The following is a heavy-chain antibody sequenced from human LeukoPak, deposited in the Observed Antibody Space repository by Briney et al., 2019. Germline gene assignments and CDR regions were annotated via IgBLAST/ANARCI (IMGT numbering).Heavy chain of an antibody. V-gene: IGHV1-69*05. CDR1: GGTFSSYA. Sequence: SVKVSCKASGGTFSSYAISWVRQAPGQGLEWMGRIIPIFGTANYAQKFQGRVTITTDESTSTAYMELSSLRSEDTAVYYCARVPLSTNYDFWSGYYPYNWFDPWGQGTPVTVSS. CDR2: IIPIFGTA. CDR3: ARVPLSTNYDFWSGYYPYNWFDP. D-gene: IGHD3-3*01. J-gene: IGHJ5*02.